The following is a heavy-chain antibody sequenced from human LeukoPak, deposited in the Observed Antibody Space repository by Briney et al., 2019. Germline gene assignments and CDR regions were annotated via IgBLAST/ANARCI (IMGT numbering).Heavy chain of an antibody. J-gene: IGHJ4*02. D-gene: IGHD3-22*01. CDR2: IYYSGST. Sequence: SETLSFTCTVSGGSISSSSYYWGWIRQPPGKGLEWIGSIYYSGSTYYNPSLKSRVTISVDTSKNQFSLKLSSVTAADTAVYYCARHYYDSSGHNDYWGQGTLVTVSS. V-gene: IGHV4-39*01. CDR1: GGSISSSSYY. CDR3: ARHYYDSSGHNDY.